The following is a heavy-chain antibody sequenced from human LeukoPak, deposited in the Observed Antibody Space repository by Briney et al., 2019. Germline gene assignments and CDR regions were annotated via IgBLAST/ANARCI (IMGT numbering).Heavy chain of an antibody. D-gene: IGHD3-22*01. V-gene: IGHV3-30*04. CDR3: ARVEDGGYYSHDAFDI. CDR1: GFTFSSYA. J-gene: IGHJ3*02. CDR2: ISYDGSNK. Sequence: GGSLRLSCAASGFTFSSYAMHWVRQAPGKGLEWVAVISYDGSNKYYADSVKGRFTISRDNSKNTLYLQMNSLRAEDTAVYYCARVEDGGYYSHDAFDIWGQGTMVTVSS.